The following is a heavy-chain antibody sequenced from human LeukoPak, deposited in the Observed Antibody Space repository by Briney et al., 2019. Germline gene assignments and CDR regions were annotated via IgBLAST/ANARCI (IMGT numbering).Heavy chain of an antibody. CDR1: GFTFGDYA. D-gene: IGHD6-13*01. J-gene: IGHJ6*02. CDR2: IRRRAFGETA. V-gene: IGHV3-49*04. Sequence: GVLRLSCTVSGFTFGDYAVSWVRRAPGRGLEWVGLIRRRAFGETADYAASVKGRFTISRDDSKSIAYLQMNSLKTEDTAVYYCTREGAAAAYGMDVWGQGTTVTVSS. CDR3: TREGAAAAYGMDV.